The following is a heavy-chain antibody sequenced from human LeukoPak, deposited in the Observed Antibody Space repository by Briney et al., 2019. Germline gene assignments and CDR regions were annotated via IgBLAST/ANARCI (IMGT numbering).Heavy chain of an antibody. J-gene: IGHJ4*02. CDR3: ARDFCGGDCYLAYYFDY. V-gene: IGHV3-30-3*01. CDR2: ISYDGSNK. Sequence: GGSLRLSRAASGFTFSSYAMHWVRQAPGKGLEWVAVISYDGSNKYYADSVKGRFTISRDNSKNTLYLQMNSLRAEDTAVYYCARDFCGGDCYLAYYFDYWGQGTLVTVSS. CDR1: GFTFSSYA. D-gene: IGHD2-21*02.